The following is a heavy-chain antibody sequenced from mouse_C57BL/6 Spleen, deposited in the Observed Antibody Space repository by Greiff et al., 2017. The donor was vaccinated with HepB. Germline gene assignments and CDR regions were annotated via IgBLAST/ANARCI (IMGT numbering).Heavy chain of an antibody. CDR3: ARITPPFDY. D-gene: IGHD1-1*01. CDR2: IWSGGST. Sequence: QVQLKESGPGLVQPSQSLSITCTVSGFSLTSYGVHWVRQSPGKGLEWLGVIWSGGSTDYNAAFISRLSISKDNSKSQVFFKMNSLQADDTAIYYCARITPPFDYWGQGTTLTVSS. J-gene: IGHJ2*01. V-gene: IGHV2-2*01. CDR1: GFSLTSYG.